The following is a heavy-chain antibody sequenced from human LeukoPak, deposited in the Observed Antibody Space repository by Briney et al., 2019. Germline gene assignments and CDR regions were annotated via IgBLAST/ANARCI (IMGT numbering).Heavy chain of an antibody. Sequence: ASVKVSCKTSGYIFNDYYMHWLRRTPGQGLEWMGWINPNSGGTKYAQKFQGRVAITRDTSITTVYMELNGLRYDDTAVYYCARGTSAYYRGFAYWGQGALVTVSS. CDR3: ARGTSAYYRGFAY. J-gene: IGHJ4*02. D-gene: IGHD2-21*01. CDR1: GYIFNDYY. V-gene: IGHV1-2*02. CDR2: INPNSGGT.